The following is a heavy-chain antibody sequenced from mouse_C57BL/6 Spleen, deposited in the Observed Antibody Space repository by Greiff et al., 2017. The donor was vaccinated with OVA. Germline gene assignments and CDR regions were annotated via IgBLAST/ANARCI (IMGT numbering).Heavy chain of an antibody. V-gene: IGHV3-1*01. CDR3: ARGGYYYGKGAMDY. Sequence: VQLQQSGPGMVKPSQSLSLTCTVTGYSITSGYDWHWIRHFPGNKLEWMGYISYSGSTNYNPSLKSRISITHDTSKNHFFLKLNSVTTEDTATYYCARGGYYYGKGAMDYWGQGTSVTVSS. CDR1: GYSITSGYD. J-gene: IGHJ4*01. CDR2: ISYSGST. D-gene: IGHD1-1*01.